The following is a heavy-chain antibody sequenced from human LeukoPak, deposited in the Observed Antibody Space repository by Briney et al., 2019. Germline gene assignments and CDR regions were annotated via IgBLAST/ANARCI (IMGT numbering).Heavy chain of an antibody. Sequence: SETLSLTCTVSGYSISSGYYWGWIRPPPGKGLEWLASIYHSGTIYYNPSLKSRLTISVDTSKNHFSLKLTSVTAADTAVYYCARGLGRQQLVSPFDYWGQGTLVTVSS. CDR3: ARGLGRQQLVSPFDY. J-gene: IGHJ4*02. V-gene: IGHV4-38-2*02. CDR2: IYHSGTI. CDR1: GYSISSGYY. D-gene: IGHD6-13*01.